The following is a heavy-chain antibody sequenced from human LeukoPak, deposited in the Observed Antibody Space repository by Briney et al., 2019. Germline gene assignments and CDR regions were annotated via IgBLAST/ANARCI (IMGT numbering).Heavy chain of an antibody. CDR2: INQDGSEK. CDR1: GFTFSSYS. Sequence: GGSLRLSGAASGFTFSSYSMTWVRQAPGKGLEWVANINQDGSEKYYVDSVKGRFTISRDNSKNSLYLQMNSLRAEDTAVYYCASGQGGVTYWGQGTLVTVSS. V-gene: IGHV3-7*02. J-gene: IGHJ4*02. CDR3: ASGQGGVTY. D-gene: IGHD3-16*01.